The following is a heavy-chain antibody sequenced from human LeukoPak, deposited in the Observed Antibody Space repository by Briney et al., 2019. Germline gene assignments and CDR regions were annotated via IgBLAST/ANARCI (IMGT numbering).Heavy chain of an antibody. V-gene: IGHV3-30*18. CDR1: GFTFSSYG. J-gene: IGHJ6*04. Sequence: GGSLRLSCAASGFTFSSYGMHWVRQAPGKGLEWVAVISYDGSNKYYADSVKGRFTISRDNSKNTLYLQMNSLRAEDTAVYYCAKDLGYQLLPLYYYYYGMDVWGEGTTVTVSS. CDR3: AKDLGYQLLPLYYYYYGMDV. D-gene: IGHD2-2*01. CDR2: ISYDGSNK.